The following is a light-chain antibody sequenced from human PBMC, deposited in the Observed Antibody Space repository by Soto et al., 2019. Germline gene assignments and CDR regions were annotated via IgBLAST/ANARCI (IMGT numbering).Light chain of an antibody. CDR3: CSYAGSSTPYV. CDR2: AVS. V-gene: IGLV2-14*01. J-gene: IGLJ1*01. CDR1: SSDVGGYNY. Sequence: QSALAQPASVSGSPGQSITISCTGTSSDVGGYNYVSCDQQHPGKAPKLMIYAVSNRPSGVSNRFSGSKSGNTATLTIPGLQAEDEADYYCCSYAGSSTPYVFGTGTKVTVL.